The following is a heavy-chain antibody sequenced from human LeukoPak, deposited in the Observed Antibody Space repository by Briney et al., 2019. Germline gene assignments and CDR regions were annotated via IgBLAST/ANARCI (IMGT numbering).Heavy chain of an antibody. CDR3: ARLTYSGYDWRSLYYFDY. CDR1: GYTFTSYG. J-gene: IGHJ4*02. V-gene: IGHV1-18*01. D-gene: IGHD5-12*01. CDR2: ISAYNGNT. Sequence: ASVKVSCKASGYTFTSYGVSWVRQAPGQGLEWMGWISAYNGNTNYAQKLQGRVTMTTDTSTSTAYMELRSLRSDDTAVYYCARLTYSGYDWRSLYYFDYWGQGTLVTVSS.